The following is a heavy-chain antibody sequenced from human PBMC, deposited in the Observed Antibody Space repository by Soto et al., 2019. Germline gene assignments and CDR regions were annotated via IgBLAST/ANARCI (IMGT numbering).Heavy chain of an antibody. CDR1: GFTFSSYW. CDR2: INSDGSST. V-gene: IGHV3-74*01. CDR3: ARFDSGSYGNYYYYGMDG. Sequence: EVQLVESGGGLVQPGGSLRLSCAASGFTFSSYWMHWVRQAPGKGLVWVSRINSDGSSTSYADSVKGRFTISRDNAKNTLYLQMNSLRAEDTAVYYCARFDSGSYGNYYYYGMDGWGHGTTVTVSS. D-gene: IGHD3-10*01. J-gene: IGHJ6*02.